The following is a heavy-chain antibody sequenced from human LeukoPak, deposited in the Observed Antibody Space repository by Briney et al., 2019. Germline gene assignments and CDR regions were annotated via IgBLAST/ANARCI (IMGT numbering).Heavy chain of an antibody. V-gene: IGHV1-2*02. CDR1: GYTFTGQY. CDR3: ARDSGTIATAGNDAFDI. CDR2: INPSSGAK. J-gene: IGHJ3*02. D-gene: IGHD6-13*01. Sequence: ASVKVSCKASGYTFTGQYMNWVRQAPGQGLEGMGGINPSSGAKKYAQKFQGRVTMTRHTSISTAYMELSRLRSDDTAVYYCARDSGTIATAGNDAFDIWGQGTMVTVS.